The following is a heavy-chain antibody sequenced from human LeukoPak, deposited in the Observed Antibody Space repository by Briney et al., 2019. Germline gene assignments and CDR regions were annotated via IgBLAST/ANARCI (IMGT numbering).Heavy chain of an antibody. Sequence: SETLSLTCIVSGASISDYYWSWIRQPAGKGLEWIGRIDTSGSTNYKPSLKSRLTMSVDTSKRQFSLRLTSVTAADTAVYYCARGTCSSTSCLTRDYNWFDPWGQGTLVTVSS. D-gene: IGHD2-2*01. CDR1: GASISDYY. J-gene: IGHJ5*02. V-gene: IGHV4-4*07. CDR3: ARGTCSSTSCLTRDYNWFDP. CDR2: IDTSGST.